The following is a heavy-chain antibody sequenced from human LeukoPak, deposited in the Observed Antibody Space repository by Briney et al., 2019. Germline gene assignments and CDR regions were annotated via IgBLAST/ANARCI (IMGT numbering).Heavy chain of an antibody. Sequence: GGSLRLSCAASGFTFSSYAMSWVRQAPGKGLEWVSAISGSGGSTYYADSVKGRFTISRDNSKNTLYLQMNSLRAEDTAVYYCAEVQKVVMGLYYYGMDVWGQGTTVTVSS. CDR3: AEVQKVVMGLYYYGMDV. CDR2: ISGSGGST. J-gene: IGHJ6*02. CDR1: GFTFSSYA. D-gene: IGHD3-22*01. V-gene: IGHV3-23*01.